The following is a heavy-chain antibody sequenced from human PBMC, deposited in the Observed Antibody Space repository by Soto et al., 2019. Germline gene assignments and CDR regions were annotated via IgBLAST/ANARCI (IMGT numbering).Heavy chain of an antibody. CDR3: ARVSGQQLATYYYYYGMDV. CDR2: ISSSGSTI. J-gene: IGHJ6*02. V-gene: IGHV3-21*01. CDR1: GFTFSSYS. Sequence: EVQLVESGGGLVKPGGSLRLSCAASGFTFSSYSMNWVRQAPGKGLEWVSSISSSGSTIYYADSVKGRFTISRDNAKNSLYLQMNSLRAEDTAVYYCARVSGQQLATYYYYYGMDVWGQGTTVTVSS. D-gene: IGHD6-13*01.